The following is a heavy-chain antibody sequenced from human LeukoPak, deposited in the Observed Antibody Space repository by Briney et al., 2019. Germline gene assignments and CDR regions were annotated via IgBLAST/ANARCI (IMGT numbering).Heavy chain of an antibody. CDR1: GFTFSSYS. Sequence: PGGSLRLSCAASGFTFSSYSMNWVRQAAGKGLEWVSSISSSSSYIYYADSVKGRFTISRDNAKNSLYLQMNSLRAEDTAVYYCAMSDYYGSGSYLEFDPWGQGTLVTVSS. J-gene: IGHJ5*02. CDR2: ISSSSSYI. V-gene: IGHV3-21*01. D-gene: IGHD3-10*01. CDR3: AMSDYYGSGSYLEFDP.